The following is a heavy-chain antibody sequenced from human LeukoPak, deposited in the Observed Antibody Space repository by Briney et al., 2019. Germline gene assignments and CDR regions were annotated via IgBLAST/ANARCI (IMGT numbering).Heavy chain of an antibody. V-gene: IGHV4-34*01. J-gene: IGHJ4*02. CDR3: ARHYRPIKTYYYDSSGYFGH. Sequence: PSETLSLTCAVYGGSFSGYYWSWIRQPPGKGLEWIGEINHSGSTNYNPSLKSRVTISVDTSKNQFSLKLSSVTATDTAVYYCARHYRPIKTYYYDSSGYFGHWGQGTLVTVSS. CDR1: GGSFSGYY. CDR2: INHSGST. D-gene: IGHD3-22*01.